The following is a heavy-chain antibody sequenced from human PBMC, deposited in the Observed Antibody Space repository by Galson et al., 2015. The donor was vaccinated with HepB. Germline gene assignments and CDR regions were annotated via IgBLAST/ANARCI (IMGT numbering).Heavy chain of an antibody. V-gene: IGHV1-18*01. CDR3: ARDWARYCSSTSCYNSH. Sequence: SWVRQAPGQGLEWMGWISVYNGNTNYAQKLQGRVTMTTDTSTSTAYMELRSLRSDDTAVYYCARDWARYCSSTSCYNSHWGQGTLVTVSS. J-gene: IGHJ4*02. D-gene: IGHD2-2*02. CDR2: ISVYNGNT.